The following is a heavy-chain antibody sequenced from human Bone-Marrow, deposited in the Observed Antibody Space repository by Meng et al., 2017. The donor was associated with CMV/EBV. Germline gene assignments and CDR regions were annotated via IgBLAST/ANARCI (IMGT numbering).Heavy chain of an antibody. CDR1: GYTFTGYY. D-gene: IGHD3-16*02. CDR2: INPNSGGT. CDR3: ARVVYRALPYYYYGMDF. J-gene: IGHJ6*02. V-gene: IGHV1-2*02. Sequence: ASVKVSCKASGYTFTGYYMHWVRQAPGQGLEWMGWINPNSGGTKYAQRFQGRVTMTRDTSISTAYMELNRLRSDDTAVYYCARVVYRALPYYYYGMDFWGQGTMVTVSS.